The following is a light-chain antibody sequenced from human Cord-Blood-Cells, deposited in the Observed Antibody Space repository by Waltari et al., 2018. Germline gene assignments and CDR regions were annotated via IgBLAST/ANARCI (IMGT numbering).Light chain of an antibody. CDR2: GAS. CDR1: QSVTSSY. J-gene: IGKJ3*01. Sequence: IVLKQAPGTRSLCPGERATLSCRARQSVTSSYVAWYQQKPGQAPRIVIYGASSRATGIPARLSSGGSGTDFTLPISSLEPDDFAVYYCQQYGSSPVTFGPGTKVDIK. V-gene: IGKV3-20*01. CDR3: QQYGSSPVT.